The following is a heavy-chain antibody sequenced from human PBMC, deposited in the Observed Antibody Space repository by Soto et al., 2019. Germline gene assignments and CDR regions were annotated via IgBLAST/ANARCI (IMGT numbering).Heavy chain of an antibody. J-gene: IGHJ6*02. D-gene: IGHD1-7*01. Sequence: SQTLSLSCAISGDSVSSNSAAWNWIRQSPSRGLEWLGRTYYRSKWYNDYAVSVRSRITINPDTSKNQFSLQLNSVTPEDTAVYYCARVNWNLGYYGMDVWGQGTTVTVSS. CDR1: GDSVSSNSAA. CDR3: ARVNWNLGYYGMDV. V-gene: IGHV6-1*01. CDR2: TYYRSKWYN.